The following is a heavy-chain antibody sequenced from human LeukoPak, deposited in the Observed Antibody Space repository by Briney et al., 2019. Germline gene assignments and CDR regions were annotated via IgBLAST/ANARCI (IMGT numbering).Heavy chain of an antibody. Sequence: SETLSLTCAVSGYSISSGYYWGWIRQSPGKGLEWIGSIDRSGNRYYNPSLKSRVTLSVDTSENQFSLQLSSVTAADRALYYCVRSGDYIKEGFDYWGQGTLVTVSS. V-gene: IGHV4-38-2*01. CDR2: IDRSGNR. CDR3: VRSGDYIKEGFDY. D-gene: IGHD3-22*01. CDR1: GYSISSGYY. J-gene: IGHJ4*02.